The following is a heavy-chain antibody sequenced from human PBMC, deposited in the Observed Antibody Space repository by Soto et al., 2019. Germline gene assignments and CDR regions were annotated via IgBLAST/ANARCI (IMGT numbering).Heavy chain of an antibody. Sequence: ASVKASCKASGYTFTSYNRHWVRQAPGQGLEWMGIINPSGGSTRYAQKFQGRVTMTRDTSTSTVYMELSSLRSEDTAVYYCARGFTYYYGSGSPTTLDYWGQGTLVTVSS. J-gene: IGHJ4*02. D-gene: IGHD3-10*01. V-gene: IGHV1-46*03. CDR1: GYTFTSYN. CDR2: INPSGGST. CDR3: ARGFTYYYGSGSPTTLDY.